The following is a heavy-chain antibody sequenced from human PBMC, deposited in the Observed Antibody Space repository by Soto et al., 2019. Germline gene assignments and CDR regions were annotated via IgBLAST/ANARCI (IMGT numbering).Heavy chain of an antibody. CDR1: GGSFSGYY. V-gene: IGHV4-34*01. J-gene: IGHJ4*02. CDR3: ARSRWVLPLGFDY. CDR2: INHSGST. D-gene: IGHD3-22*01. Sequence: QVQLQQWGAGLLKPSETLSLTCAVYGGSFSGYYWSWIRQPPGKGLEWIGEINHSGSTNYNPSLRRRVTISVDPSKTQFSLKLSSVTAADTAVYYCARSRWVLPLGFDYWGQGTLVTVSS.